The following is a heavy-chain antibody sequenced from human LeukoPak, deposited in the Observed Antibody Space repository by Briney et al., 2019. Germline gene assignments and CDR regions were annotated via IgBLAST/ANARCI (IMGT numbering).Heavy chain of an antibody. Sequence: SQTLSLTCAISGDSVSSNSAAWNWIRQSPSRGLEWLGRTYYRSKWYNAYAPSVKSRITIKPDTSKNQFSLHLNSVTPEDTAVYYCAKDRESNHYGIWFDPWGQGTLVTVSS. J-gene: IGHJ5*02. V-gene: IGHV6-1*01. CDR3: AKDRESNHYGIWFDP. CDR2: TYYRSKWYN. CDR1: GDSVSSNSAA. D-gene: IGHD4-17*01.